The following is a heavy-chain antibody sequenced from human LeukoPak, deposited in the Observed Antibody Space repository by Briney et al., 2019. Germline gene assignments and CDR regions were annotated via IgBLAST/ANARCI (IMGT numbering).Heavy chain of an antibody. D-gene: IGHD3-10*01. J-gene: IGHJ4*02. CDR2: IIPIFGTA. CDR3: ARGEEGVLWFGELWGY. Sequence: SVKVSCKASGGTFGSYAISWVRQAPGQGLEWMGGIIPIFGTANYAQKFQGRVTITADESTSTAYMELSSLRSEDTAVYYCARGEEGVLWFGELWGYWGQGTLVIVSS. V-gene: IGHV1-69*13. CDR1: GGTFGSYA.